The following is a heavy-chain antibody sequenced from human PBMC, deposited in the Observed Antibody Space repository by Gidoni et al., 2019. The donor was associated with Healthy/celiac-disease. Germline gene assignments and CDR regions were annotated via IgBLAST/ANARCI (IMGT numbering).Heavy chain of an antibody. J-gene: IGHJ5*02. CDR2: IYYSGST. Sequence: QLQLQESGPGLVKPSETLSLTCTVSGGSISSSSYYWGWIRQPPGKGLEWIGSIYYSGSTYYNPSLKSRVTISVDTSKNQFSLKLSSVTAADTAVYYCARAKTYYYDSSGYYYWFDPWGQGTLVTVSS. D-gene: IGHD3-22*01. CDR3: ARAKTYYYDSSGYYYWFDP. CDR1: GGSISSSSYY. V-gene: IGHV4-39*01.